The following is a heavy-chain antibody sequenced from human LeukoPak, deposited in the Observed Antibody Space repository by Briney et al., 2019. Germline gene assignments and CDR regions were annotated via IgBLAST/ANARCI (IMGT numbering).Heavy chain of an antibody. Sequence: GASVKVSCKASGGTFSSYAISWVRQAPGQGLEWMGGIIPIFGTANYAQKFQGRVTITADKPTSTAYMELSSLRSEDTAVYYCAREGDSGMTTVTTFDYWGQGTLVTVSS. J-gene: IGHJ4*02. D-gene: IGHD4-17*01. CDR2: IIPIFGTA. V-gene: IGHV1-69*06. CDR3: AREGDSGMTTVTTFDY. CDR1: GGTFSSYA.